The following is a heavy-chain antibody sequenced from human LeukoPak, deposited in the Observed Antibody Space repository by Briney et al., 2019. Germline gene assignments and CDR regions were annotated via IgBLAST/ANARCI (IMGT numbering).Heavy chain of an antibody. J-gene: IGHJ2*01. CDR2: ISYDGSNK. Sequence: GRSLRLSCAPSGFTFSHYGIHWVRQAPGKGLEWVAVISYDGSNKYYADSVKGRFTISRDNSKNTLYLQMNSLTTEDTAVYYCARDWGSGWSINWYFDFWGRGTLVTVSS. D-gene: IGHD6-19*01. CDR3: ARDWGSGWSINWYFDF. CDR1: GFTFSHYG. V-gene: IGHV3-30*03.